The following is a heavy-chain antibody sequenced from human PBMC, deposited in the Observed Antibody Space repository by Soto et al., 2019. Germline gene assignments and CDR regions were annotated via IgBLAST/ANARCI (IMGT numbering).Heavy chain of an antibody. Sequence: EVQLLESGGGSVQPGGSLKLSCAVSGFTFRTYAMCWVRQAPGKGLEWVSGINDDGDRTYYPHSVKGRFTISSDKSKSTLYLQMNMLTAEDTAFYYCAREEWTITTPYLFSGMDVWCQGTTVTVSS. CDR1: GFTFRTYA. V-gene: IGHV3-23*01. CDR3: AREEWTITTPYLFSGMDV. D-gene: IGHD3-3*01. CDR2: INDDGDRT. J-gene: IGHJ6*02.